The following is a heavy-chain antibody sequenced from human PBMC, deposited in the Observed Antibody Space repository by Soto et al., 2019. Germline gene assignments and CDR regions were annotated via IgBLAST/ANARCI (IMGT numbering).Heavy chain of an antibody. Sequence: SETLSLTCAVYGGSFSGYYWSWIRQPPGKGLEWIGEINHSGSTNYNPSLKSRVTISVDTSKNQFSLKLSSVTAADTAVYYCARGGSGSSYAVHYYYGKDVWGQGTTVTVSS. V-gene: IGHV4-34*01. D-gene: IGHD3-10*01. CDR3: ARGGSGSSYAVHYYYGKDV. J-gene: IGHJ6*02. CDR2: INHSGST. CDR1: GGSFSGYY.